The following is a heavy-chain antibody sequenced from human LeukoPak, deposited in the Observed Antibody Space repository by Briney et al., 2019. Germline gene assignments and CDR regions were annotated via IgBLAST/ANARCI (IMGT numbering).Heavy chain of an antibody. CDR3: ARSSGRSPNRDYMDV. D-gene: IGHD1-14*01. V-gene: IGHV1-46*01. CDR1: GYTFTSYY. CDR2: INPSGGSR. Sequence: ASVKVSCKASGYTFTSYYMHWVRQAPGQGLEWMGIINPSGGSRSYAQKFQGRVTMTRDTSTSTVYMELSSLRSEDTAVYYCARSSGRSPNRDYMDVWGKGTTVTISS. J-gene: IGHJ6*03.